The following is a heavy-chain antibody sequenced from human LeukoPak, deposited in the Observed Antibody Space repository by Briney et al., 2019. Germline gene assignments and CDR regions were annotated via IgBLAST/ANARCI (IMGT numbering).Heavy chain of an antibody. CDR2: ISSSGSTI. CDR3: ARDRPITHFDY. CDR1: GFTFSSYE. V-gene: IGHV3-48*03. D-gene: IGHD3-10*01. J-gene: IGHJ4*02. Sequence: PGGSLRLSCAASGFTFSSYEMNWVRQAPGKGLEWVSYISSSGSTIYYADSVKGRFTISRDNAKNSLYLQMNSLRAEDTAVYYCARDRPITHFDYWGRGTLVTVSS.